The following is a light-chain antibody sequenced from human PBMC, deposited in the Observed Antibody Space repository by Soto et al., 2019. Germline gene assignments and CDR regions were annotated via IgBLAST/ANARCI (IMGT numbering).Light chain of an antibody. CDR1: RSISSW. CDR2: KAS. V-gene: IGKV1-5*03. Sequence: DIPLTQSPSTLSASVGHRVTITCRASRSISSWLDWYQQKSGRGPKLLIYKASNLQTGVPSRCSGSGSGTEFTLTISSLQPDDFATYYCQQYSDHWTFGQGTKVEIK. J-gene: IGKJ1*01. CDR3: QQYSDHWT.